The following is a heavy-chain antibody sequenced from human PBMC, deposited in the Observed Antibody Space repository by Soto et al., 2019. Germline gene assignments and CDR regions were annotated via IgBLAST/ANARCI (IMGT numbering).Heavy chain of an antibody. CDR3: ARHHHGYGGPHDY. V-gene: IGHV4-39*01. D-gene: IGHD5-18*01. Sequence: QLQLQESGPGLVKPSETLSLTCTVSGGSISSSSYYWGWIRQPPGNALEWIGNIYYRGSTYYNPSLKSRVTISVDTSKNQFSLKLSSVTAADTAVYYCARHHHGYGGPHDYWGQGTLVTVSS. CDR1: GGSISSSSYY. J-gene: IGHJ4*02. CDR2: IYYRGST.